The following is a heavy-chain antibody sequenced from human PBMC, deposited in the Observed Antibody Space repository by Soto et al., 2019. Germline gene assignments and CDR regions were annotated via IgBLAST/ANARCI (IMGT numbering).Heavy chain of an antibody. CDR1: GFTFSDYY. D-gene: IGHD3-10*01. J-gene: IGHJ6*03. CDR2: ISSSGSTI. CDR3: AGGVLLWGAYYYMDV. Sequence: GGSLRLSCAASGFTFSDYYMSWIRQAPGKGLEWVSYISSSGSTIYYADSVKGRFTISRDNAKNSLYLQMNSLRAEDTAVYYCAGGVLLWGAYYYMDVWGKGTTVTVSS. V-gene: IGHV3-11*01.